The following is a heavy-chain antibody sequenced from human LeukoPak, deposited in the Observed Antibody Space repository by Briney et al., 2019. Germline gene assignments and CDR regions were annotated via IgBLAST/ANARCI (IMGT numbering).Heavy chain of an antibody. Sequence: SVKVSCKASGGTFSSYAISWVRQAPGQGLEWMGGIIPIFGTANYAQKFQGRVTITADESTSTAYMELSSLRSEDTAVYYCARDSRPSYDSSSGYYYPGDYWGQGTLVTVSS. J-gene: IGHJ4*02. D-gene: IGHD3-22*01. V-gene: IGHV1-69*01. CDR1: GGTFSSYA. CDR3: ARDSRPSYDSSSGYYYPGDY. CDR2: IIPIFGTA.